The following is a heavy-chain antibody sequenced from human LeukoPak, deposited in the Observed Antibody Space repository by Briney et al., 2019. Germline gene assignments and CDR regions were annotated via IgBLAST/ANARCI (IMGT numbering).Heavy chain of an antibody. CDR3: AVSLNWNVYMDV. CDR2: ISYDGSNK. J-gene: IGHJ6*03. V-gene: IGHV3-30*01. CDR1: GFTFSSYA. D-gene: IGHD1-1*01. Sequence: GGSLRLSCAASGFTFSSYAMHWVRQAPGKGLEWVAVISYDGSNKYYADSVKGRFTISRDNSKNTPYLQMNSLRAEDTAVYYCAVSLNWNVYMDVWGKGTTVTVSS.